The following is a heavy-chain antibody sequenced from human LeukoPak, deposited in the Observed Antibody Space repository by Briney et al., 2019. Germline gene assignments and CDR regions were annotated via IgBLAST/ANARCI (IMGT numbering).Heavy chain of an antibody. CDR2: VIPIFGTA. CDR3: ARGEGYCSSTSCYTSWFDP. CDR1: GGTFSSYA. Sequence: SVKVSCKASGGTFSSYAISWVRQAPGQGLEWMGGVIPIFGTANYAQKFQGRVTITTDESTSTAYMELSSLRSEDTAVYYCARGEGYCSSTSCYTSWFDPWGQGTLVTVSS. V-gene: IGHV1-69*05. D-gene: IGHD2-2*02. J-gene: IGHJ5*02.